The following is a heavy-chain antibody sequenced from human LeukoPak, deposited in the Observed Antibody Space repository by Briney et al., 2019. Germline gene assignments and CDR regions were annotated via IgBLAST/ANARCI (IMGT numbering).Heavy chain of an antibody. V-gene: IGHV3-7*04. D-gene: IGHD1-26*01. J-gene: IGHJ3*02. CDR1: GFTFSSYW. CDR3: ARGNSASPHDAFDI. Sequence: GGSLRLSCAASGFTFSSYWMSWVRQAPGKGLEWVANIKQDGSEKYYVDSVKGRFTISRDNAKNSLYLQMNSLRAEDTAVYYCARGNSASPHDAFDIWGQGTMVTVSS. CDR2: IKQDGSEK.